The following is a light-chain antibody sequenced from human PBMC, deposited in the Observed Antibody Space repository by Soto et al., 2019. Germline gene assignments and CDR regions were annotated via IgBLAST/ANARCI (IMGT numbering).Light chain of an antibody. J-gene: IGLJ3*02. CDR1: RSNIGNNY. Sequence: QSVLTQPPSVSAAPGQKVTVSCSGSRSNIGNNYVSWYQQLPGTAPKLLIYANNKRPSGIPDRFSGSKSGTSATLGITGLQTGDEADYYCATWDSSLSAWVFGGGTQLTVL. V-gene: IGLV1-51*01. CDR2: ANN. CDR3: ATWDSSLSAWV.